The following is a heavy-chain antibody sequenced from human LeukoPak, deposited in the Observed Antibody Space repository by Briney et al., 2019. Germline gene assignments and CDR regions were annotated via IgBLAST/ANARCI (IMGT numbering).Heavy chain of an antibody. J-gene: IGHJ4*02. V-gene: IGHV3-23*01. CDR1: GFTFSSYA. Sequence: PGGSLRLSCAASGFTFSSYAVSWVRQAPGKGLEWVSAISGNGGSTYYADSVKGRFTISRDNSKDTLYLQMNSLRAEDTAVYYCALYGSGSNFDYWGQGTLVTVSS. D-gene: IGHD3-10*01. CDR2: ISGNGGST. CDR3: ALYGSGSNFDY.